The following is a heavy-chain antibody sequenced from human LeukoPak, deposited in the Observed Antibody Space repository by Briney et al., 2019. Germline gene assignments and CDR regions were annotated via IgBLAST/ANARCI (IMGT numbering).Heavy chain of an antibody. Sequence: GGSLRLSCAASGFTFDAYDFNWVRQAPGKGLEWVSGINWNGGSTNYADSVKGRFTISRDDAKNSLYLQMNSLRAEDTALYYCARVHHLLDAFDIWGQGTMVTVSS. V-gene: IGHV3-20*04. CDR1: GFTFDAYD. CDR3: ARVHHLLDAFDI. CDR2: INWNGGST. J-gene: IGHJ3*02.